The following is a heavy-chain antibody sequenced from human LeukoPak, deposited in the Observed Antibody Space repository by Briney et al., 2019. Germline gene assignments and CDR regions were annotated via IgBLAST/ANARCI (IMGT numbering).Heavy chain of an antibody. Sequence: GGSLRLSCAASGFTFSSYWMSWVRQAPGKGLEWVANIKHDGSQKNYVDSVKGRFTISRDNAKNSLYLQMNSLRAEDTALYYCARDHLDCSSTSCLEYYYYYYMDVWGKGTTVTVSS. V-gene: IGHV3-7*01. CDR3: ARDHLDCSSTSCLEYYYYYYMDV. CDR1: GFTFSSYW. J-gene: IGHJ6*03. D-gene: IGHD2-2*01. CDR2: IKHDGSQK.